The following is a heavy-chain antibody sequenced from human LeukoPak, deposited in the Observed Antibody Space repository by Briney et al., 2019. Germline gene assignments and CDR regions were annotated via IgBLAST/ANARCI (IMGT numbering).Heavy chain of an antibody. CDR3: ASLQWELLNY. CDR1: GGSISRSSYY. D-gene: IGHD1-26*01. J-gene: IGHJ4*02. CDR2: IYYSGST. Sequence: PSETLSLTCTVSGGSISRSSYYWGWIRQPPGKGLEWIGNIYYSGSTYYNPSLKSRVTISVDTSKNQFSLKLSSATAADTAVYYCASLQWELLNYWGQGTLVTVSS. V-gene: IGHV4-39*01.